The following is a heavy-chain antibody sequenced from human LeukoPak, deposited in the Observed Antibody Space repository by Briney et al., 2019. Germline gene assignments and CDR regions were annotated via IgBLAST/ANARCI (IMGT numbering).Heavy chain of an antibody. CDR1: GFTFSSYG. J-gene: IGHJ4*02. D-gene: IGHD3-22*01. Sequence: GRSLRLSCAASGFTFSSYGMHWVRQAPGKGLEWVAVISYDGSNKYYADSVKGRFTISRDNSKSTLYLQMNSLRAEDTAVYYCAKSYYYDSGGFDYWGQGTLVTVSS. CDR3: AKSYYYDSGGFDY. CDR2: ISYDGSNK. V-gene: IGHV3-30*18.